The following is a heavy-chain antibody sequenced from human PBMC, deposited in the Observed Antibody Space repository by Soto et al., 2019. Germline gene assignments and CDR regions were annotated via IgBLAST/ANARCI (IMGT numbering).Heavy chain of an antibody. CDR2: IILALGTP. D-gene: IGHD2-8*01. V-gene: IGHV1-69*01. CDR3: GRYCTNTKCRGGYYLDL. J-gene: IGHJ5*02. CDR1: GDSFTNYA. Sequence: QVLLVQSGAEMKQPGSSVSVSCRASGDSFTNYAFTWVRQAPGQGPEWRGGIILALGTPHYSQRFQGRLTITADESSSTDYMELGSLRLDDTAVYYCGRYCTNTKCRGGYYLDLWGQGTLLTVSS.